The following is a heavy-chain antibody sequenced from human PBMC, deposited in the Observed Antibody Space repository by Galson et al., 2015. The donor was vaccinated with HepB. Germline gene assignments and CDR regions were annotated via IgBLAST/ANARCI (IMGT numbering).Heavy chain of an antibody. V-gene: IGHV3-7*01. CDR3: ARDAGTNINYNYFDY. Sequence: SLRLSCAVSGFTFSSHWMSWVRQAPGKGLEWLAHIKQDGSDAYYVDFVKGRFTISRDNAKDSLYLQMNSLRAEDTAVYYCARDAGTNINYNYFDYWGQGTLVIVSS. J-gene: IGHJ4*02. CDR2: IKQDGSDA. CDR1: GFTFSSHW. D-gene: IGHD1-7*01.